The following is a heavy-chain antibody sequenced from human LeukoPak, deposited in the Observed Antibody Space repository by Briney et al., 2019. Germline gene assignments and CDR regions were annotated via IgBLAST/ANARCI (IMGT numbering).Heavy chain of an antibody. Sequence: GGSLRLSCAVSGFTFSSFAMSWVRQAPGKGLEWVSDISGSGGSTYYADSVKGRFTISRDNSKNTLYLQMNSLRVEDTAIYYCAKEGVPETLYGMDVWGQGTTVTVSS. V-gene: IGHV3-23*01. CDR3: AKEGVPETLYGMDV. CDR1: GFTFSSFA. D-gene: IGHD3-16*01. J-gene: IGHJ6*02. CDR2: ISGSGGST.